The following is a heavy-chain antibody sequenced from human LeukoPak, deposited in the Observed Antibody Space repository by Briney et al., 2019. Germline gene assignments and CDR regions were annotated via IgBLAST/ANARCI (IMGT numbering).Heavy chain of an antibody. D-gene: IGHD6-13*01. CDR3: ARQPLILAAGFRFDP. CDR2: IYHSGST. Sequence: SETLSLTCAVSGYSISSGYYWGWIRQPPGKGLEWIGSIYHSGSTYYNPSLKSRVTMSVDTSKNQFSLKLSSVTAADTAVYYCARQPLILAAGFRFDPWGQGTLVTVSS. J-gene: IGHJ5*02. V-gene: IGHV4-38-2*01. CDR1: GYSISSGYY.